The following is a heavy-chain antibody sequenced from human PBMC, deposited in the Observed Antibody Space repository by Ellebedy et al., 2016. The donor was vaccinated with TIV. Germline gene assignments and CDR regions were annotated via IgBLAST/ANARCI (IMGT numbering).Heavy chain of an antibody. Sequence: MPSETLSLTCTVSGGSVSIGDYYWNWIRQPPGKGLEWIGYIYYSGTTNYNPSLKSRVTISVDTSKDQFSLNLMSVTAAETAVYYCARDPGDGGFDYWGQGTLVTVSS. J-gene: IGHJ4*02. V-gene: IGHV4-61*08. CDR1: GGSVSIGDYY. CDR2: IYYSGTT. D-gene: IGHD7-27*01. CDR3: ARDPGDGGFDY.